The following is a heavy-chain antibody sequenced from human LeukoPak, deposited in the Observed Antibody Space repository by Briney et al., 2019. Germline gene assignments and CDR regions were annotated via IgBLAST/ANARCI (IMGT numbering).Heavy chain of an antibody. J-gene: IGHJ4*02. V-gene: IGHV3-30*18. Sequence: GGSLRLSCAASGFNFRNYDMYWVRQAPGKGLEWVAVISYDGSKKDHTDSVKGRFTISRDSSKNTLYLQMNSLKDEDTAVYYCAKSATRTVTHIDYWGQGTLVIVSS. CDR2: ISYDGSKK. CDR1: GFNFRNYD. CDR3: AKSATRTVTHIDY. D-gene: IGHD4-17*01.